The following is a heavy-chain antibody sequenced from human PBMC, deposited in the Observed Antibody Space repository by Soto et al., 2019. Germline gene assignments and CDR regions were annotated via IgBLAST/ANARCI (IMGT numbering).Heavy chain of an antibody. CDR2: IDWDDDK. V-gene: IGHV2-70*11. Sequence: SGPTLVNPTQTLTLTCTFSGFSLSTSGMCVSWIRQPPGKALEWLARIDWDDDKYYSTSLKTRLTISKDTSKNQVVLTMTNMDPVDTATYYCVRAQYSSSSDAYYYYCMDVWGRGTTVT. CDR1: GFSLSTSGMC. D-gene: IGHD6-6*01. J-gene: IGHJ6*03. CDR3: VRAQYSSSSDAYYYYCMDV.